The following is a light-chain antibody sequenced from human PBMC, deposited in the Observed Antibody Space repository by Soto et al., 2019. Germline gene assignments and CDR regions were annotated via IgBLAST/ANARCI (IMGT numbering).Light chain of an antibody. CDR2: DAS. Sequence: IVMTQSPDSLAVSPGERATLSCRASLSVRSSLAWYQQTPGQATRLLVFDASTRATGIPARFSGSGSGTEFTLTISSLQPDDFATYYCQQYNSYSGTFGGGTKVDI. CDR1: LSVRSS. V-gene: IGKV3-15*01. CDR3: QQYNSYSGT. J-gene: IGKJ4*01.